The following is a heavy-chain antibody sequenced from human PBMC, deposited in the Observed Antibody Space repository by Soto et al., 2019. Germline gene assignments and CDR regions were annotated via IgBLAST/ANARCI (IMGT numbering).Heavy chain of an antibody. CDR1: GYIFTGYY. CDR3: ARPWYSSSGY. D-gene: IGHD6-19*01. CDR2: INPNSGGT. V-gene: IGHV1-2*02. Sequence: VSVKVSCKASGYIFTGYYMHWVRQAPGQGVEWMGWINPNSGGTNYAQRFQGRVTRTRDTSISTAYMELSRLRSDDTAVYYCARPWYSSSGYWGQGTLVTVSS. J-gene: IGHJ4*02.